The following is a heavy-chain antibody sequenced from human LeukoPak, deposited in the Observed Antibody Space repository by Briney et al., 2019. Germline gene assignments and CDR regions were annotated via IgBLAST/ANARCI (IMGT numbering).Heavy chain of an antibody. CDR1: GGSFSGYY. CDR2: INHSGST. Sequence: SETLSLTCAVYGGSFSGYYWSWIRQPPGEGLEWIGEINHSGSTNYNPSLKSRVTISVDTSKNQFSLKLSSVTAADTAVYYCAKHRGAAGWRSFDIWGQGTMVTVSS. D-gene: IGHD6-13*01. CDR3: AKHRGAAGWRSFDI. J-gene: IGHJ3*02. V-gene: IGHV4-34*01.